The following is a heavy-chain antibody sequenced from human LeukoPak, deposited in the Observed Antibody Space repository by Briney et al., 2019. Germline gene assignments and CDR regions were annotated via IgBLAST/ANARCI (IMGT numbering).Heavy chain of an antibody. CDR2: IYHSGST. D-gene: IGHD3-3*01. CDR1: GYSISSGYY. Sequence: KPSETLSLTCTVSGYSISSGYYWGWIRQPPGKGLEWIGSIYHSGSTYHNPSLKSRVTISVDTSKNQFSLKLSSVTAADTAVYYCARGSTIFGVVNYFDYWGQGTLVTVSS. J-gene: IGHJ4*02. CDR3: ARGSTIFGVVNYFDY. V-gene: IGHV4-38-2*02.